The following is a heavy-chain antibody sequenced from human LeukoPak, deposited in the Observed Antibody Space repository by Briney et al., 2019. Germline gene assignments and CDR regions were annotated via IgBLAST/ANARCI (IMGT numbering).Heavy chain of an antibody. V-gene: IGHV3-66*01. D-gene: IGHD4-17*01. CDR2: IYSGGST. Sequence: GGSLRLSCAASGFTVSSSYMSWVRQAPGKGLEWVSVIYSGGSTYYADSVKGRFTISRDNSKNTLYLQMNSLRAEDTAVYYCARDFRGRVTTTAGAFDIWGQGTMVTVSS. CDR1: GFTVSSSY. J-gene: IGHJ3*02. CDR3: ARDFRGRVTTTAGAFDI.